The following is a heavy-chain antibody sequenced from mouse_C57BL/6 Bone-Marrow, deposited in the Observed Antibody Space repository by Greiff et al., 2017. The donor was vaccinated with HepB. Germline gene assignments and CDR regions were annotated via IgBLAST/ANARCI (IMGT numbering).Heavy chain of an antibody. D-gene: IGHD2-10*02. J-gene: IGHJ3*01. Sequence: EVKLVESGGDLVKPGGSLKLSCAASGFTFSSYGMSWVRQTPDKRLEWVATISSGGSYTYYPDSVKGRFTISRDNAKNTLYLQMSSLKSEDTAMYYCAPRWFAYWGQGTLVTVSA. CDR2: ISSGGSYT. V-gene: IGHV5-6*02. CDR1: GFTFSSYG. CDR3: APRWFAY.